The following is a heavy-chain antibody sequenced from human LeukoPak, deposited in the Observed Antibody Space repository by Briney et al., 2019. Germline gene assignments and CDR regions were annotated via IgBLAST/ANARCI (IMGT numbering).Heavy chain of an antibody. CDR1: GNSISSGYY. V-gene: IGHV4-38-2*02. J-gene: IGHJ4*02. D-gene: IGHD2-21*01. CDR3: ASGFRLVY. CDR2: MYHSGNT. Sequence: SETLSLTCTVSGNSISSGYYWDWIRQPPGKGLEWIGSMYHSGNTYYNPSLKSRVTISVDTSKNQFSLKLSSVTAADTAVYYCASGFRLVYWGQGTLVTVSS.